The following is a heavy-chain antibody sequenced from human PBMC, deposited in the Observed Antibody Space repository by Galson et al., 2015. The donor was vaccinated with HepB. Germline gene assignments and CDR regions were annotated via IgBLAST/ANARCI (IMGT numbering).Heavy chain of an antibody. CDR1: GFTFSNYA. V-gene: IGHV3-23*01. Sequence: SLRLSCAASGFTFSNYAMSWVRQAPGKGLEWVSAISGSGIGPHYVDSVKGRFTISRDNSKDTLYLQMNTLRVEDTAVYYCAKSSYDDSDYLGFIAADDWGQGTLVTVSS. CDR3: AKSSYDDSDYLGFIAADD. D-gene: IGHD4-11*01. CDR2: ISGSGIGP. J-gene: IGHJ1*01.